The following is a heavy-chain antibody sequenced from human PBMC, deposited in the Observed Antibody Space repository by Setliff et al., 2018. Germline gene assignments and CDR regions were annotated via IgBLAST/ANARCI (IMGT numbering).Heavy chain of an antibody. V-gene: IGHV3-74*01. CDR2: LHPNGITT. CDR1: GFTLSRFW. Sequence: PGGSLRLSCVTSGFTLSRFWMHWVRQIPGKGLVWVSRLHPNGITTRYADSVKGRFTIYRDVAENTLYLQMNSLRAEDTAVYYCARSPRPPTSLDYVDVWGDGTMVTVSS. J-gene: IGHJ6*03. D-gene: IGHD2-2*01. CDR3: ARSPRPPTSLDYVDV.